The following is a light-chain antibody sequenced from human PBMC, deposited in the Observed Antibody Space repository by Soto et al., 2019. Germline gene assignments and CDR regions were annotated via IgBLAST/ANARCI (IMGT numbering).Light chain of an antibody. CDR1: SSNIGAGYD. V-gene: IGLV1-40*01. J-gene: IGLJ2*01. CDR2: GNS. Sequence: QSVLTQPPSVSGAPGQRVTISCTGSSSNIGAGYDVHWYQQLPGTAPKLLIYGNSNRPSGLPDRLSGSKSGTSASLAITGRQAEDEADYYCQSYDSSLSGSVFGGGTKLAVL. CDR3: QSYDSSLSGSV.